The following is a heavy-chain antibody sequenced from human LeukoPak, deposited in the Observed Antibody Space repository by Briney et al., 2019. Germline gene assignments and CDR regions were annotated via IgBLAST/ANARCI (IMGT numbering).Heavy chain of an antibody. V-gene: IGHV3-53*01. D-gene: IGHD6-19*01. CDR1: GFTFSSYS. CDR2: IYSGGST. CDR3: ARGLSGWYYFDY. J-gene: IGHJ4*02. Sequence: GGSLRLSCAASGFTFSSYSMNWVRQAPGKGLEWVSVIYSGGSTYYADSVKGRFTISRDNSKNTLYLQMNSLRAEDTAVYYCARGLSGWYYFDYWGQGTLVTVSS.